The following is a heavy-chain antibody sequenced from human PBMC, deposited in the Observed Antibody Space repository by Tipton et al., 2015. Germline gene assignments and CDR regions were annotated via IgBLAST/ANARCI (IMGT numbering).Heavy chain of an antibody. CDR1: GFTFSSSW. CDR2: IFYSGST. D-gene: IGHD6-13*01. V-gene: IGHV4-59*01. CDR3: ARGAGNSSTWDFDY. J-gene: IGHJ4*02. Sequence: LRLSCAASGFTFSSSWMIWVRQPPGKGLEWIGYIFYSGSTNYNPSLKSRLTMSLDTSTNKFSLKLTSVTAADTAVYYCARGAGNSSTWDFDYWGQGSLVTVSS.